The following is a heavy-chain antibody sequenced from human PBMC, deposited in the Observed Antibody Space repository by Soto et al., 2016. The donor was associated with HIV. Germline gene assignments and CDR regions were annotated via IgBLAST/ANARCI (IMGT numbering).Heavy chain of an antibody. J-gene: IGHJ4*02. CDR2: IYHSGST. CDR3: ARNWDYFGRELYFDY. D-gene: IGHD3-10*02. Sequence: QVQLQESGPGLVKPSGTLSLTCAVSGDSISSSNWWSWVRQPPGKGLEWIGEIYHSGSTNYNPSLKSRVTISVDKSKNQFSLKLNSVTAADTAVYYCARNWDYFGRELYFDYWGQGTLVTVSS. CDR1: GDSISSSNW. V-gene: IGHV4-4*02.